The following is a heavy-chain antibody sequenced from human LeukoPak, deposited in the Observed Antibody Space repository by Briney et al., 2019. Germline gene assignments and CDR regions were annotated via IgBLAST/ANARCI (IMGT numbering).Heavy chain of an antibody. CDR1: GFTFSSYG. D-gene: IGHD2-2*01. V-gene: IGHV3-33*01. J-gene: IGHJ6*02. CDR3: ARENGYCSSTSCPYYYYYGMDV. Sequence: GRSLRLSCAASGFTFSSYGMHWVRQAPGKGLEWVAVIWYDGSNKYYADSVKGRFTISRDNSKNTLYLQMNSLRAEDTAVYYCARENGYCSSTSCPYYYYYGMDVWGQGTTVTVSS. CDR2: IWYDGSNK.